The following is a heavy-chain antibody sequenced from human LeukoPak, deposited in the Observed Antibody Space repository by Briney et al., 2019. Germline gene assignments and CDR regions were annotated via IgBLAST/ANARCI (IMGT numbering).Heavy chain of an antibody. CDR3: ARDRGSYYSTGFFDY. V-gene: IGHV3-20*04. J-gene: IGHJ4*02. CDR2: INWNGGST. Sequence: WAGGSLRLSCAASGFTFDDYGMSWVRQAPGKGLEWVSGINWNGGSTGYADSVKGRFTISRDNAKNSLYLQMNSLRAEDTALYYCARDRGSYYSTGFFDYRGLGTLVTVSS. D-gene: IGHD1-26*01. CDR1: GFTFDDYG.